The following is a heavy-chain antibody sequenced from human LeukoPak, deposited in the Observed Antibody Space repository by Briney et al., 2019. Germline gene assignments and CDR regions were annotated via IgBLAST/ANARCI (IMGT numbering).Heavy chain of an antibody. D-gene: IGHD5-18*01. Sequence: ASVKVSCKASGYTFTSYAMHWVRQAPGQSLEWMGRINAGNGNTKCSQKFQGRVTITRDTSATTAYMELYNLRSEDTAVYYCAREQGGYSYGPLDHWGQGTLVTVSS. V-gene: IGHV1-3*01. J-gene: IGHJ4*02. CDR2: INAGNGNT. CDR3: AREQGGYSYGPLDH. CDR1: GYTFTSYA.